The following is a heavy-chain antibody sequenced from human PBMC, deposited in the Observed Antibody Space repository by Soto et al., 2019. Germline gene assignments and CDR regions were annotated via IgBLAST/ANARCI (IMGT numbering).Heavy chain of an antibody. D-gene: IGHD6-13*01. J-gene: IGHJ4*02. CDR3: ADAQQLPPKGY. Sequence: QVQLVESGGGVVQPGRSLGLSCAASGFTFSSYGMHWVRQAPGKGLEWVAVISYDGSNTDYADSVKGRFTISRDNSKNTLYLQMNSLRAEDTAVYFCADAQQLPPKGYWGQGTLVTVSS. V-gene: IGHV3-30*03. CDR2: ISYDGSNT. CDR1: GFTFSSYG.